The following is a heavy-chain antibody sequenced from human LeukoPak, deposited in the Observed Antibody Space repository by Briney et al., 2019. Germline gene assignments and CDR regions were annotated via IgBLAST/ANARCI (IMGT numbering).Heavy chain of an antibody. CDR1: RFIFSRYS. D-gene: IGHD1-14*01. CDR2: ISSSSSTI. CDR3: ARDRGNYFDY. J-gene: IGHJ4*02. V-gene: IGHV3-48*01. Sequence: PGGSLRLSCAASRFIFSRYSMNWVRQAPGKGLELISYISSSSSTIYYADSVKGRFTISRDNAKNSLYLQMNSLRVEDTAVYYCARDRGNYFDYWGQGTLVTVSS.